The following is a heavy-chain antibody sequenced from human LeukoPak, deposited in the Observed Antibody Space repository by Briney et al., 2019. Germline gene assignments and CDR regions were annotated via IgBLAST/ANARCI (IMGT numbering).Heavy chain of an antibody. Sequence: PSETLSLTCAVYGGSFSGYYWSWIRQPPGKGLEWTGEINHSGSTNYNPSLKSRVTISVDTSKNQFSLKLSSVTAADTAVYYCARVRMVATVHFDYWGQGTLVTVSS. D-gene: IGHD5-12*01. CDR3: ARVRMVATVHFDY. CDR2: INHSGST. J-gene: IGHJ4*02. CDR1: GGSFSGYY. V-gene: IGHV4-34*01.